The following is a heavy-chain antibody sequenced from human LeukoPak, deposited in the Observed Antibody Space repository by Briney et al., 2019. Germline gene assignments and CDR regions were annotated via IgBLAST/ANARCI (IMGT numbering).Heavy chain of an antibody. CDR1: GVTFSSYW. J-gene: IGHJ4*02. CDR3: ARVFRLSYGYEAYYFDY. Sequence: GGSLRLSCAASGVTFSSYWMHWGRHAPGEGVGWVSRINTDVSSTSYPDPVKGRFTISRDNAKNTLYLQINSLRAEDTAVYYCARVFRLSYGYEAYYFDYWGQGTPVTVSS. D-gene: IGHD5-18*01. V-gene: IGHV3-74*01. CDR2: INTDVSST.